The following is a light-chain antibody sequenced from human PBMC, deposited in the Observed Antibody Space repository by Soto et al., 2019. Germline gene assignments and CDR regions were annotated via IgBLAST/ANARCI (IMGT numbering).Light chain of an antibody. Sequence: SLSAAAVSVSPVERATISFRATQRVSRNFAWYHQNPGQPPRLLIYGASTTATGIPARFISSGSGTEFTLTISSLQPADFAVHYWPPDTTCPPIRFGERTK. CDR2: GAS. CDR1: QRVSRN. V-gene: IGKV3-15*01. J-gene: IGKJ1*01. CDR3: PPDTTCPPIR.